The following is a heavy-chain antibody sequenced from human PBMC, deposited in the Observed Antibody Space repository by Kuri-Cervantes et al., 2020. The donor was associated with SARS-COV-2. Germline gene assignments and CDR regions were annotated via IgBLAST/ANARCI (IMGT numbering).Heavy chain of an antibody. D-gene: IGHD3-22*01. J-gene: IGHJ5*02. V-gene: IGHV3-53*01. CDR2: IYTGGDT. CDR3: ARVTVTMIVGGYWFDL. Sequence: GGSPRLSCAASGFMFNDYAMSWVRQAPGKGLEWVSIIYTGGDTYYADSVKGRFTIARDISKNTLYLQLNSLKNEDTAVYYCARVTVTMIVGGYWFDLWGQGTLVTVSS. CDR1: GFMFNDYA.